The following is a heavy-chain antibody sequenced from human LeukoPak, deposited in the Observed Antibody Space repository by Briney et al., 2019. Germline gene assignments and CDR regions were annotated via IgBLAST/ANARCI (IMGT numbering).Heavy chain of an antibody. CDR1: GFTFSNYA. D-gene: IGHD3-10*01. J-gene: IGHJ4*02. Sequence: GGSLRLSCAASGFTFSNYAMNWVRQAPGKGLEWVSSISRYDTYIYYADSVKGRFTISRDDARNSLYLQMNSLRAEDTAVYYCTRTPDGVDYWGQGTLVTVSS. CDR3: TRTPDGVDY. V-gene: IGHV3-21*01. CDR2: ISRYDTYI.